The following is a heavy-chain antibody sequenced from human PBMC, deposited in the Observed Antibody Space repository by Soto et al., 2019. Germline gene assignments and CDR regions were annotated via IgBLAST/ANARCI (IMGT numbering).Heavy chain of an antibody. V-gene: IGHV3-30*18. CDR2: ISYDGSNK. D-gene: IGHD2-15*01. CDR3: AKGGRRYCSGGSCTWVDY. CDR1: GFTFSSYG. Sequence: GGSLRLSCAASGFTFSSYGMHWVRQAPGKGLEWVAVISYDGSNKYYADSVKGRFTISRDNSKNTLYLQMNSLRAEDTAVYYCAKGGRRYCSGGSCTWVDYWGQGTLVTVSS. J-gene: IGHJ4*02.